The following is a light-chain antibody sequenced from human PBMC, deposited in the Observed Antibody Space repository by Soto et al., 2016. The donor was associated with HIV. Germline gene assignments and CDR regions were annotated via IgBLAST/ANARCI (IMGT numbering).Light chain of an antibody. CDR3: LQHNSYPRT. J-gene: IGKJ1*01. V-gene: IGKV1-17*01. CDR1: QDIGND. CDR2: AAF. Sequence: DIQMTQSPSSLSASVGARITITCRASQDIGNDLGWYQQKPGKAPKRLMFAAFSLQSGVPSRFSGSGSGTEFTLTISGLQSEDFATYYCLQHNSYPRTFGQGTRV.